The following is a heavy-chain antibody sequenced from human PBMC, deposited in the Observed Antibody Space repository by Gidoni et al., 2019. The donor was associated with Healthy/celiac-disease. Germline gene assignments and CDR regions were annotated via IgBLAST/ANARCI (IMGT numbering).Heavy chain of an antibody. V-gene: IGHV3-11*06. Sequence: QVQLVESGGGLVKPGGSLRLSCAAYGFTFSDYYMSWIRQAPGKGLEWVSYISSSSSDTNYADSVKVRFTISRDNAKNSLYLQMNSLRAEDTAVYYCARISITDYYDSSGPPDYWGQGTLVTVSS. D-gene: IGHD3-22*01. CDR2: ISSSSSDT. CDR3: ARISITDYYDSSGPPDY. J-gene: IGHJ4*02. CDR1: GFTFSDYY.